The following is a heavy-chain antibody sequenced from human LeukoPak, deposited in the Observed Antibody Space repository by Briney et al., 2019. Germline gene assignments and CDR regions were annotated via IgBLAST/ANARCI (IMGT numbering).Heavy chain of an antibody. V-gene: IGHV3-23*01. CDR2: TSSSDAGT. CDR1: GFTFDDYG. D-gene: IGHD2-21*01. J-gene: IGHJ4*02. Sequence: PGGSLRLSCAASGFTFDDYGMSWVRQTPGKGLEWVAATSSSDAGTYHADSVRGRFTISRDNSKNTLYLQMNSLRAEDAAVYFCAKAPVTSCRGAYCYPFDSWGQGTLVTVSS. CDR3: AKAPVTSCRGAYCYPFDS.